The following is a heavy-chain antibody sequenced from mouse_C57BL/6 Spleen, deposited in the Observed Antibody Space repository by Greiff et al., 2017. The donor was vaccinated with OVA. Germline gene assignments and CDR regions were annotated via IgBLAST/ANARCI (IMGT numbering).Heavy chain of an antibody. CDR3: ARGPAFDY. D-gene: IGHD3-3*01. J-gene: IGHJ2*01. CDR2: IYPGDGDT. CDR1: GYAFSSSW. V-gene: IGHV1-82*01. Sequence: QVQLQQSGPELVKPGASVKISCKASGYAFSSSWMNWVKQRPGKGLEWIGRIYPGDGDTNYNGKLKGKATLTADKSSSTAYMQLSSLTSEDSAVYFCARGPAFDYWGQGTTLTVSS.